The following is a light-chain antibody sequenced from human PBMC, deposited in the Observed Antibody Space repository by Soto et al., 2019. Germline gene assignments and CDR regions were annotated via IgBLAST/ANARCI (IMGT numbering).Light chain of an antibody. CDR2: KAS. J-gene: IGKJ4*01. V-gene: IGKV1-5*03. Sequence: DIQMTQSPSSLSASVGDRVTITWRASQTISSWLAWYQQKPGKAPKLLIYKASTLKSGVPSRFSGSGSGTDFTLTISSLQAEDVAVYYCQQYYSTPLTFGGGTKVDIK. CDR3: QQYYSTPLT. CDR1: QTISSW.